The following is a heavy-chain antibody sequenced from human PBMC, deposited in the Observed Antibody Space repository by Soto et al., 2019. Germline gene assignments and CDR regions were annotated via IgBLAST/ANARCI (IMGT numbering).Heavy chain of an antibody. Sequence: ASVNVSCKASGYTFTGYYMHWVRQAPGQGLEWMGWINPNSGGTNYAQKFQGWVTMTRDTSISTAYMELSRLRSDDTAVYYCARGGSGWSDYGMDVWGQGTTVTVSS. CDR1: GYTFTGYY. D-gene: IGHD6-19*01. CDR3: ARGGSGWSDYGMDV. V-gene: IGHV1-2*04. J-gene: IGHJ6*02. CDR2: INPNSGGT.